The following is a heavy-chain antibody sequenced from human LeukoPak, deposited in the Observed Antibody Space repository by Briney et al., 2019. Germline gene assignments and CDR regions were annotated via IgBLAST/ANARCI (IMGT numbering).Heavy chain of an antibody. CDR1: GFTFSSYS. Sequence: GGSLRLSCAASGFTFSSYSMNWVRQAPGKGLEWVSSISSSSSYIYYADSVKGRSTISRDNAKNSLYLQMNSLRAEDTAVYYCARLVGIAVAGMQYWGQGTLVTVSS. CDR3: ARLVGIAVAGMQY. D-gene: IGHD6-19*01. V-gene: IGHV3-21*01. CDR2: ISSSSSYI. J-gene: IGHJ4*02.